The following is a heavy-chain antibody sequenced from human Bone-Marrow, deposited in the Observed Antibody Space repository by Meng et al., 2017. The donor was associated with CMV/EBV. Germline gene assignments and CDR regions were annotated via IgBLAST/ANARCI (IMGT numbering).Heavy chain of an antibody. J-gene: IGHJ3*02. D-gene: IGHD2-2*01. CDR2: IVVGSGNT. Sequence: SVKVSCKASGFTFTSSAVQWVRQARGQRLEWIGWIVVGSGNTNYAQKFQERVTITRDMSTSTAYMELSSLRSEDTAVYYCARPRRQLLFDRYDAFDIWGQGTMVTVSS. V-gene: IGHV1-58*01. CDR3: ARPRRQLLFDRYDAFDI. CDR1: GFTFTSSA.